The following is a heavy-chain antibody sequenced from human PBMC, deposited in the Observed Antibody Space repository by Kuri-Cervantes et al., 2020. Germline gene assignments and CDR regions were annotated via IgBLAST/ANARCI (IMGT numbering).Heavy chain of an antibody. V-gene: IGHV1-8*02. CDR1: GYTFASYD. CDR2: ISAYNGDT. Sequence: ASVKVSCKASGYTFASYDINWVRQAPGQGLEWMGWISAYNGDTNYAQKFQGRVTMTRNTSISTAYMELSSLRSEDTAVYYCAINFDYYDSSGYYYTFDYWGQGTLVTVSS. D-gene: IGHD3-22*01. CDR3: AINFDYYDSSGYYYTFDY. J-gene: IGHJ4*02.